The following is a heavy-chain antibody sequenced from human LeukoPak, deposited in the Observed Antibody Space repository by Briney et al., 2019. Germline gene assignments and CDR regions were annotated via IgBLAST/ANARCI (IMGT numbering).Heavy chain of an antibody. CDR2: IYSSGST. V-gene: IGHV4-4*07. J-gene: IGHJ4*02. D-gene: IGHD3-10*01. CDR3: ASREGVRVGYFDY. CDR1: GGSINNYY. Sequence: PSETPSLTCTVSGGSINNYYWSWIRQPAGKGLEWIGRIYSSGSTNYNSSLKSRVTMSVDTSKNQFSLKLSSVTAADTAVYYCASREGVRVGYFDYWGQGTLVTVSS.